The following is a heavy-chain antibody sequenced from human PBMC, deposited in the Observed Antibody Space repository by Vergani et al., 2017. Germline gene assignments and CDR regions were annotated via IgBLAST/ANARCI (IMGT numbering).Heavy chain of an antibody. CDR2: IRYYGSNK. CDR3: EKDLDLFLENYTFDY. Sequence: QVQLVESGGGVVQPGGSLRLSCAASGFTFSSYGMHWVRQAPGKGLEWVAFIRYYGSNKYYADSVKGRFTISRDNSKNTLYLQMNSLRAEDTAVYYCEKDLDLFLENYTFDYWGQGTLVTVSS. D-gene: IGHD3-3*01. V-gene: IGHV3-30*02. CDR1: GFTFSSYG. J-gene: IGHJ4*02.